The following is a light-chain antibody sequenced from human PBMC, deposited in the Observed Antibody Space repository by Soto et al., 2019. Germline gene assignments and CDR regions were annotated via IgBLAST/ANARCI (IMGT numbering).Light chain of an antibody. CDR1: RSVSSSY. CDR3: QQYGSSPLIT. V-gene: IGKV3-20*01. CDR2: GAS. J-gene: IGKJ5*01. Sequence: EIVLTQSPGTLSLSPGERATLSCRASRSVSSSYLAWYQQKPGQAPRLLIYGASSRATRIPDRFSGSGSGTDFTLTISRLEPEDFAVYYCQQYGSSPLITFGQGTRLEIK.